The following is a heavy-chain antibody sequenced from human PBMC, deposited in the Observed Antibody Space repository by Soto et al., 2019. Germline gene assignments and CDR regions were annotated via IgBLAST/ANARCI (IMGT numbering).Heavy chain of an antibody. V-gene: IGHV3-33*01. Sequence: QVQLVESGGGVVQPGRSLRLSCAASGFTFSSYGMHWVRQAPGKGLEWVAVIWYDGSNKYYADSVKGRFTISRDNAKNTLYLQMNSLRAEDTGVYYCARDIYGVDYWGQGTLVTVSS. J-gene: IGHJ4*02. D-gene: IGHD4-17*01. CDR2: IWYDGSNK. CDR3: ARDIYGVDY. CDR1: GFTFSSYG.